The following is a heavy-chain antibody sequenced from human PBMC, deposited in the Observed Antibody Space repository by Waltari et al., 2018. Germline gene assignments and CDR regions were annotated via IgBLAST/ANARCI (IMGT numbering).Heavy chain of an antibody. CDR2: IYSGGST. Sequence: EVQLVESVGGLIHPGGSLRLSCPVAGFTVSNNYMSWVRQAPGTGLEWVSVIYSGGSTYYADSVKGRFTISRDSSENTVYLQMSSLRAEDTALYYCARLDFWTGSYYWGQGTLVTVSS. CDR3: ARLDFWTGSYY. J-gene: IGHJ4*02. D-gene: IGHD3-3*01. V-gene: IGHV3-53*01. CDR1: GFTVSNNY.